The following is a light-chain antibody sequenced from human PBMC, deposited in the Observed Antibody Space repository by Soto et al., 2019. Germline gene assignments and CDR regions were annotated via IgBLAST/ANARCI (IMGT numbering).Light chain of an antibody. J-gene: IGLJ2*01. CDR2: GNS. Sequence: QSALTQPPSVSGAPGQRVTISCTGSSSNIGADYDVPWYQQLPGTAPKLLIYGNSNRPSGVPDRFSGSKSGTSASLAITGLQAEDEADYYCQSYASSLSGSVFGGGTKLTVL. CDR1: SSNIGADYD. CDR3: QSYASSLSGSV. V-gene: IGLV1-40*01.